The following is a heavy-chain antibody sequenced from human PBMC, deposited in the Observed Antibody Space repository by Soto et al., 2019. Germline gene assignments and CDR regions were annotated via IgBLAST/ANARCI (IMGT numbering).Heavy chain of an antibody. CDR2: SYHSGST. D-gene: IGHD1-7*01. V-gene: IGHV4-4*02. J-gene: IGHJ5*02. Sequence: SETLSLTCPVAAGSISSSNWWSWVRQPPGKGLEWIGESYHSGSTNYNPSLKSRVTISVDKSKNQFSLKLSSVTDADTAVYYCARIKLYGYNWNYVEDWLDPWGQGTLVTVSS. CDR1: AGSISSSNW. CDR3: ARIKLYGYNWNYVEDWLDP.